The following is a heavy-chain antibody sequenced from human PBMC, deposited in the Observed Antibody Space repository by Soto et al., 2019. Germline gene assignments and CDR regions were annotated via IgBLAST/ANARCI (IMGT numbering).Heavy chain of an antibody. Sequence: SETLSLTCAVYGGSFSGYYWSWIRQPPGRGLEWIGEINHSGSTNYNPSLKSRVTISLDTSKNQFSLKPSSVTAADTAVYYCARAPITRTTDYYYMDVWGKGTTVTVSS. CDR3: ARAPITRTTDYYYMDV. CDR1: GGSFSGYY. V-gene: IGHV4-34*01. CDR2: INHSGST. D-gene: IGHD1-20*01. J-gene: IGHJ6*03.